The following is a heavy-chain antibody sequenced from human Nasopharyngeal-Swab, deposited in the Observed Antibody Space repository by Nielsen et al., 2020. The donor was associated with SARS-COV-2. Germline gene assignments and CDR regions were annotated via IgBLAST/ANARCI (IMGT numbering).Heavy chain of an antibody. J-gene: IGHJ4*02. CDR3: AKDLGVESPLWFDY. CDR1: GFTFSNYA. CDR2: ISGSGGST. D-gene: IGHD4-23*01. Sequence: GPLRLSCTASGFTFSNYAMSWVRQAPGKGLEWVSEISGSGGSTYYAESVKGRFTISRDNSKNTLYLQMSSLRAEDTAIYYCAKDLGVESPLWFDYWGQGTLLTVSS. V-gene: IGHV3-23*01.